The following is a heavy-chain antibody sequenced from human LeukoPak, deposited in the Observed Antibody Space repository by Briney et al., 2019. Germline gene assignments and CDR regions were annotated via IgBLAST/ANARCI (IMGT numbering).Heavy chain of an antibody. J-gene: IGHJ4*02. V-gene: IGHV1-2*06. D-gene: IGHD2-15*01. Sequence: ASVKVSCKASGYTFTGYYMHWVRQAPGQGLEWMGRINPDSGGTNYAQKFQGRVTMTRDTSISTAYMELSRLRSDDTAVYYCARSHSGSCYDYWGQGTLVTVSS. CDR3: ARSHSGSCYDY. CDR2: INPDSGGT. CDR1: GYTFTGYY.